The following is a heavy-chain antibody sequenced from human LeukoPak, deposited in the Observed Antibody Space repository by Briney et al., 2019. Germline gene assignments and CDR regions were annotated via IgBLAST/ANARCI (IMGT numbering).Heavy chain of an antibody. J-gene: IGHJ2*01. CDR1: GGSISSYY. CDR3: ARDSSGYSSSWYFDL. D-gene: IGHD4-11*01. Sequence: SETLSLTCTVSGGSISSYYWSWIRQPPGKGLEWIGYIYYSGSTKYKPSLKSRVTISVDTSKNQFSLKLSSVTAADTAVYYCARDSSGYSSSWYFDLWGRGTLVTVSS. V-gene: IGHV4-59*01. CDR2: IYYSGST.